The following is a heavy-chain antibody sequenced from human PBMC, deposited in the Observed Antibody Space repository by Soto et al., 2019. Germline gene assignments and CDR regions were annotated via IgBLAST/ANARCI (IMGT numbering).Heavy chain of an antibody. Sequence: QVQLVESGGGVVQPGRSLRLSCAASGFTFSSYAMHWVRQAPGKGLGGVAVISYDGSKKYYADSVKGRFTISRDNSKNTLYLQMNSLRAEDTAVYYCARDLDSSVIFDYWGQGTLVTVSS. CDR2: ISYDGSKK. CDR3: ARDLDSSVIFDY. J-gene: IGHJ4*02. CDR1: GFTFSSYA. D-gene: IGHD6-6*01. V-gene: IGHV3-30-3*01.